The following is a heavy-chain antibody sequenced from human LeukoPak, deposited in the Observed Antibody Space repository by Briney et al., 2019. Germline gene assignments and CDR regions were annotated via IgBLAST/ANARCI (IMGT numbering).Heavy chain of an antibody. CDR1: GGSLSGYY. V-gene: IGHV4-34*01. CDR2: INHSGST. Sequence: SETLSLTCAVYGGSLSGYYWSWIRQPPGKGLEWIGEINHSGSTNYNPSLKSRVTISVDTSKKQFSLKLSSVTAADTAVYYCRVRGGWNAFDIWGQGTMVTVSS. CDR3: RVRGGWNAFDI. J-gene: IGHJ3*02. D-gene: IGHD3-10*01.